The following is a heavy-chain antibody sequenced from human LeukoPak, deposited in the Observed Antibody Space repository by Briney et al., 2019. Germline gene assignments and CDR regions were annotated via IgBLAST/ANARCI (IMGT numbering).Heavy chain of an antibody. CDR3: AGQRGWGFGSYFDY. J-gene: IGHJ4*02. CDR1: DYSISSGYGYY. D-gene: IGHD7-27*01. CDR2: IYHSGIT. Sequence: SETLSLTCTVSDYSISSGYGYYWGWIRQPPGKGLEWIGNIYHSGITYYNHFNSSLKSRVTISIDTSKNQFSLRLTSVTAADTAVFYCAGQRGWGFGSYFDYWGRGTLVTVSS. V-gene: IGHV4-38-2*02.